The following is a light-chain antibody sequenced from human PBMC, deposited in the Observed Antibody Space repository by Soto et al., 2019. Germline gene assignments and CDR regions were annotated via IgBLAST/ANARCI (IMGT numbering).Light chain of an antibody. CDR2: GAS. J-gene: IGKJ4*01. V-gene: IGKV1-12*01. CDR1: QGISRW. Sequence: DIQMTQSPSSLSGYVGDMVVVSCGASQGISRWLAWYQQKPGEAPKLLISGASSLQSGVPSRFSGTGSGTDSTLTISSLQPEDFATYYCQQTNSFPLTLGGGTKVDIK. CDR3: QQTNSFPLT.